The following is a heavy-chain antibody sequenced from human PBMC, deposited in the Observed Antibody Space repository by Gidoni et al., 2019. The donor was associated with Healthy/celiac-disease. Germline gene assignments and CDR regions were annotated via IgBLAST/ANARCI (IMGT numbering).Heavy chain of an antibody. Sequence: QVQLVESGGGVVQPGRSLRLSCAASGFTFSSYGMHWVRQAPGKGLEWVAVRWYDGSNKYYADSVKGRFTISRDNSKNTLYLQMNSLRAEDTAVYYCARAGTWIQLWLDYWGQGTLVTVSS. CDR1: GFTFSSYG. CDR3: ARAGTWIQLWLDY. J-gene: IGHJ4*02. CDR2: RWYDGSNK. D-gene: IGHD5-18*01. V-gene: IGHV3-33*01.